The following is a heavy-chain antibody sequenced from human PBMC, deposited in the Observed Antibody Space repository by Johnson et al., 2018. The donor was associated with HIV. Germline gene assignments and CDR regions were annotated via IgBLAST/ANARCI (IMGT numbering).Heavy chain of an antibody. D-gene: IGHD1-26*01. V-gene: IGHV3-33*01. CDR1: GFTFSSYG. CDR3: ASGEVHIPESYYVTVSRAFDI. J-gene: IGHJ3*02. CDR2: IWYDGSNK. Sequence: QVQLVESGGGVVQPGRPLRLSCAASGFTFSSYGIHWVRQAPGKGLEWVAVIWYDGSNKYYANSVKGRFTISRDNSKNTVYLQTNSLRADDTAIYYCASGEVHIPESYYVTVSRAFDIWGQGTMVSVSS.